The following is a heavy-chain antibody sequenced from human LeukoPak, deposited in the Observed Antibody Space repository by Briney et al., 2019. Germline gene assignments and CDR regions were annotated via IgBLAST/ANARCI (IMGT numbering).Heavy chain of an antibody. CDR2: ISNNGGRT. CDR3: TRDEYKSALSEY. D-gene: IGHD2/OR15-2a*01. Sequence: GGSLRLSCAGSGFSFSSNTMSSVRQAPGRGLEWVSAISNNGGRTAYADSVKGRFTISRDNSKSTRYLHMDSLRAEYTAVYYCTRDEYKSALSEYWGQGTLVTVSS. CDR1: GFSFSSNT. V-gene: IGHV3-23*01. J-gene: IGHJ4*02.